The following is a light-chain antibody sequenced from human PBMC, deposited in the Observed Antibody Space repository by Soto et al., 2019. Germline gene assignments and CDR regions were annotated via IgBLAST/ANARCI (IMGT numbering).Light chain of an antibody. J-gene: IGLJ3*02. CDR1: SSNIGNNY. Sequence: QAVVTQPPSASGTPGQRVTISCSGSSSNIGNNYVCWYQQLPGTAPKLLIYRDDQRPSGVPDRFSGSKSGTSASLAISGLRSDDEADYYCAAWDDSLSGLVFGGGTQLTVL. CDR2: RDD. CDR3: AAWDDSLSGLV. V-gene: IGLV1-47*01.